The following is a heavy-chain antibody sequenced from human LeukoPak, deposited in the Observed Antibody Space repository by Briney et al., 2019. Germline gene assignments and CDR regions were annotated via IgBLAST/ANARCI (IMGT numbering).Heavy chain of an antibody. CDR2: IYYSGST. Sequence: SQTLSLTCTVSGGSISSGGYYWSWIRQHPGKGLEWIGYIYYSGSTYYNPSLKSRVTIPVDTSKNQFSLKLSSMTAADTAVYYCARDADSYDTGPFDYWGQGTLVTVSS. CDR3: ARDADSYDTGPFDY. J-gene: IGHJ4*02. CDR1: GGSISSGGYY. D-gene: IGHD5-18*01. V-gene: IGHV4-31*03.